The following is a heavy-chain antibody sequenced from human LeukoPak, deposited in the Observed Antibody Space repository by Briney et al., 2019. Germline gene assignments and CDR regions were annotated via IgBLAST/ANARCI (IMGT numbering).Heavy chain of an antibody. CDR1: GGTFSSYA. D-gene: IGHD2-2*01. CDR2: IIPIFGTA. CDR3: ARGRVSQLRREVYYYYYMDV. V-gene: IGHV1-69*05. J-gene: IGHJ6*03. Sequence: SVKVSCKASGGTFSSYAISWVRQAPGQGLEWMGGIIPIFGTANYAQKFQGRVTITTDESTSTAYMELSSLRSEDTAVYYCARGRVSQLRREVYYYYYMDVWGKGTTITVSS.